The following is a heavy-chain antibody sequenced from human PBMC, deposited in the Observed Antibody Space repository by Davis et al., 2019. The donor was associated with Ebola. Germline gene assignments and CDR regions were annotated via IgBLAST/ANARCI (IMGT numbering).Heavy chain of an antibody. D-gene: IGHD2-15*01. J-gene: IGHJ6*02. Sequence: ASVKVSCKASGYTFTSYGISWVRQAPGQGLEWMEWISAYNGNTNYAQKLQGRVTMTTDTSTSTAYMELRSLRSDDTAVYYCARRLYCGGGSCYEYYYGMDVWGQGTTVTVSS. V-gene: IGHV1-18*01. CDR3: ARRLYCGGGSCYEYYYGMDV. CDR2: ISAYNGNT. CDR1: GYTFTSYG.